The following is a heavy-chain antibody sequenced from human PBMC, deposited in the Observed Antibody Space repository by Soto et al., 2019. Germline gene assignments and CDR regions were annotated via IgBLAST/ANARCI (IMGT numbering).Heavy chain of an antibody. CDR2: IYYSGST. V-gene: IGHV4-59*01. Sequence: SETLSLTCTVSGGSISSYYWSWIPQPPGKGLEWIGYIYYSGSTNYNPSLKSRVTISVDTSKNQFSLKLSSVTAADTAVYYCARGPGGYPYYFDYWGQGTLVTVSS. CDR1: GGSISSYY. CDR3: ARGPGGYPYYFDY. J-gene: IGHJ4*02. D-gene: IGHD5-12*01.